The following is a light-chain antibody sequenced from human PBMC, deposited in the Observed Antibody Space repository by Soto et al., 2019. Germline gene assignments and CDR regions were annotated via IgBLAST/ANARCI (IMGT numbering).Light chain of an antibody. Sequence: VLTQPPSASGTPGQRVTISCSGSSSNIGSNTVNWYQQLPGTAPKLLIYSNNQRPSGVPDRFSGSKSGTSASLAISGLQSEDEADYYCAAWDDSLKGVFGGGTKVTVL. J-gene: IGLJ2*01. CDR3: AAWDDSLKGV. CDR2: SNN. CDR1: SSNIGSNT. V-gene: IGLV1-44*01.